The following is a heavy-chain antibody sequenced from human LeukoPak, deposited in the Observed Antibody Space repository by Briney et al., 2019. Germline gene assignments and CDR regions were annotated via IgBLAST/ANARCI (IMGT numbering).Heavy chain of an antibody. J-gene: IGHJ4*02. D-gene: IGHD3-22*01. CDR1: GFTFSSYA. CDR2: ISGSGGST. CDR3: AKDAYYYDSSGEGY. V-gene: IGHV3-23*01. Sequence: PGGSLRLSCAASGFTFSSYAMSWVRQAPGKGLEWVSAISGSGGSTYYADSVKGRFTISRDNSKNTLYLQMNSLRAGDTAVYYCAKDAYYYDSSGEGYWGQGALVTVSS.